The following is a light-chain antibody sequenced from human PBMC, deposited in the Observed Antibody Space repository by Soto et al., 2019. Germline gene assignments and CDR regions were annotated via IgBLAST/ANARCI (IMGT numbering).Light chain of an antibody. J-gene: IGLJ1*01. CDR3: SSYTTSSTRV. Sequence: QSALTQPASVSGSPGQSIAISCTGSSSDIGIYKYASWYQQPPCKVPNRIIYEVTNRPSGVSNRFSGSKSGNTASLTISGLQAEDEADYYCSSYTTSSTRVFGPGTKVTVL. V-gene: IGLV2-14*01. CDR2: EVT. CDR1: SSDIGIYKY.